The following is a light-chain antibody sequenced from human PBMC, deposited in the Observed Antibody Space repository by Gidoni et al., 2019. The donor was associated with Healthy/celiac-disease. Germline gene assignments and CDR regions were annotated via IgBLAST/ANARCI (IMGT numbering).Light chain of an antibody. CDR3: QQYYSTPTWT. J-gene: IGKJ1*01. CDR2: WAS. CDR1: QSVLYSSNNKNY. Sequence: GSLGERATINCKSSQSVLYSSNNKNYLAWYQQKPGQPPKLLIYWASTRESGVPDRFSGSGSGTDFTLTISSLQAEDVAVYYCQQYYSTPTWTFGQGTKVEIK. V-gene: IGKV4-1*01.